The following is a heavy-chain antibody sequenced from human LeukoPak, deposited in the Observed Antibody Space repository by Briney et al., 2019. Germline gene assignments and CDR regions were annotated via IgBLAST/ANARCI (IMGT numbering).Heavy chain of an antibody. Sequence: SETLSLTCAVSGGSISSSNWWSWVRQPPGKGLEWIGEIYHSGSTNYNPSLKSRVTISVDTSKNQFSLKLSSVTAADTAVYYCARGRRFIISSGRNRPFDYWGQGTLVTVSS. V-gene: IGHV4-4*02. D-gene: IGHD6-19*01. CDR1: GGSISSSNW. J-gene: IGHJ4*02. CDR2: IYHSGST. CDR3: ARGRRFIISSGRNRPFDY.